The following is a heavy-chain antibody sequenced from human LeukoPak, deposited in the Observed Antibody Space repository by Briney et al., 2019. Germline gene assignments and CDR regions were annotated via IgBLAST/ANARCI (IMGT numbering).Heavy chain of an antibody. J-gene: IGHJ4*02. CDR2: IKQDGSEK. CDR3: ASGGPDQWEVMSGSFDS. D-gene: IGHD1-26*01. CDR1: GFTFSSYW. V-gene: IGHV3-7*01. Sequence: GGSLRLSCAASGFTFSSYWMSWVRQAPGKGLEWVANIKQDGSEKYYVDSVKGRFTISRDNAKRSLYLQMNSLRGEDTAVYYCASGGPDQWEVMSGSFDSWGQGTLVTVSS.